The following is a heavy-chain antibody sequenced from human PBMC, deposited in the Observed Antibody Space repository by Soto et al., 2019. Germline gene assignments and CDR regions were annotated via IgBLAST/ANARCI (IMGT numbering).Heavy chain of an antibody. Sequence: WETPSLTCTVSGGSISSSSYYWGWIRQPPGKGLEWIGSIYYSGSTYYNPPLKSRVTISVDTSKNQFSLKLSSVNAADTAVHYCATQGEVSFGDPVYYYGMVVSCQAISVSL. CDR3: ATQGEVSFGDPVYYYGMVV. J-gene: IGHJ6*02. V-gene: IGHV4-39*01. CDR1: GGSISSSSYY. D-gene: IGHD3-16*02. CDR2: IYYSGST.